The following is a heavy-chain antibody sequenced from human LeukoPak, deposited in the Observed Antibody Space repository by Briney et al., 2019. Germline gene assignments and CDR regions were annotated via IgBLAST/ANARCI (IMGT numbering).Heavy chain of an antibody. V-gene: IGHV1-58*02. D-gene: IGHD1-14*01. CDR2: IVVGSGNT. J-gene: IGHJ6*03. CDR3: AASLTPYYYYYMDV. Sequence: ASVKVSCKASGFTFTSSAMQWVRQARGQRLEWIGWIVVGSGNTNYAQKFQERVTITRDMSTSTVYMELSSLRSEDTAVYYCAASLTPYYYYYMDVWGNGTTVTVSS. CDR1: GFTFTSSA.